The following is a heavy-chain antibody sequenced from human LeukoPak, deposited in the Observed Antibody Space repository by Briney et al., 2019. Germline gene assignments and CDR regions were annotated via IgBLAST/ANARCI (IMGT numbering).Heavy chain of an antibody. Sequence: ASVKVSCKASGYIFTGYYMHWVRQAPGQGLEWMGWINPNSGGTNYVQKFQGRVTMTRDTSISTAYMELSRLRSDDTAVYYCARDLPDIVVVPAAISYYYYGMDVWGQGTTVTVSS. CDR3: ARDLPDIVVVPAAISYYYYGMDV. CDR2: INPNSGGT. J-gene: IGHJ6*02. CDR1: GYIFTGYY. D-gene: IGHD2-2*01. V-gene: IGHV1-2*02.